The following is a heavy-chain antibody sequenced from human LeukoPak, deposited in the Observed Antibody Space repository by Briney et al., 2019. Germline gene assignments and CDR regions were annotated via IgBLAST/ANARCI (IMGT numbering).Heavy chain of an antibody. CDR1: GGPTSSYY. D-gene: IGHD4-17*01. CDR3: ARAGDYGVSYYFDY. V-gene: IGHV4-59*12. J-gene: IGHJ4*02. CDR2: IYYSGST. Sequence: SETLSLTCTVSGGPTSSYYWSWIRQHPGKGLEWIGYIYYSGSTNYNPSLKSRVTISVDTSKNQFSLKLSSVTAADTAVYYCARAGDYGVSYYFDYWGQGTLVTASS.